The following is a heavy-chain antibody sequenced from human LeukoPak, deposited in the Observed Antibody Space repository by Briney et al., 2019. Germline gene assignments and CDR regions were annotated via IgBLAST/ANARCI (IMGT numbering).Heavy chain of an antibody. CDR2: ISWNSGSI. CDR3: AKALMYYCDSSGYFDY. CDR1: GFTFDDYA. J-gene: IGHJ4*02. V-gene: IGHV3-9*01. D-gene: IGHD3-22*01. Sequence: GGSLRLSCAASGFTFDDYAMHWVRQAPGKGLEWVSGISWNSGSIGYADSVKGRFTISRDNAKNSLYLQMNSLRAEDTALYYCAKALMYYCDSSGYFDYWGQGTLVTVSS.